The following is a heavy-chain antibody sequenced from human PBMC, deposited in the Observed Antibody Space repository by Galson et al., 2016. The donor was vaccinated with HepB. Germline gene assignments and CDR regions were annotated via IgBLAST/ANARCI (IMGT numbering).Heavy chain of an antibody. D-gene: IGHD4-17*01. CDR3: ARGDNPDYGDYASAYYYMDV. V-gene: IGHV4-34*01. J-gene: IGHJ6*03. CDR1: GGSFSGYY. CDR2: INHSGST. Sequence: ETLSLTCAVYGGSFSGYYWIWIRQPPGKGLEWIGEINHSGSTNYNPSLQSRVTISVDTSKNQFSLKLSSVTAADTAVYCRARGDNPDYGDYASAYYYMDVWGKGTTVTVSS.